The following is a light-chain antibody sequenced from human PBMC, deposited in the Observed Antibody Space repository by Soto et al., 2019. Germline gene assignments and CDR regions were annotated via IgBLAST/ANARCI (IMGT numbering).Light chain of an antibody. J-gene: IGKJ4*01. CDR3: QQYYGSPT. CDR2: WAS. V-gene: IGKV4-1*01. Sequence: DIVMTQSPDSLAVSLGERATINCKSSQSVLYSPNNKNYLAWYQQKPGQPPKLLIYWASTRESGVPDRFSGSGSCTDFTLTISSLQAEDVAVYYCQQYYGSPTFGGGTKVEIK. CDR1: QSVLYSPNNKNY.